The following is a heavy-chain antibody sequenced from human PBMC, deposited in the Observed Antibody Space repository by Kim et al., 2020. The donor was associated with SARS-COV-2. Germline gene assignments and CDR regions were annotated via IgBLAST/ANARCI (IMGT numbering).Heavy chain of an antibody. J-gene: IGHJ1*01. V-gene: IGHV3-74*01. CDR1: GFTFRSQN. D-gene: IGHD3-10*01. CDR2: ISDDGSSI. Sequence: GGSLRLSCAASGFTFRSQNMHWVRQAPGKGLVWVSRISDDGSSIDYADSVKGRFTISRDNAKNTVHLQMNSLRAEDTAVYYCVRGMTPSGGSWGQGTRVTVS. CDR3: VRGMTPSGGS.